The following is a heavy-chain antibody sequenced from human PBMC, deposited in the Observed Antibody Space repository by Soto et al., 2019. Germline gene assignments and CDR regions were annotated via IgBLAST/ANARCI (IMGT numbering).Heavy chain of an antibody. J-gene: IGHJ5*02. Sequence: EVQLLEYGGGLAQPGGSLRLSCAASGFPFNTYAMSWVRQAPGKGPEWVSAISESGDNAFYADSVQGRFTISRDNSYNILYLQMNSLRAEDTALYFCAKGGYIYGLDPWGQGNLVTVSS. CDR2: ISESGDNA. D-gene: IGHD5-18*01. CDR3: AKGGYIYGLDP. CDR1: GFPFNTYA. V-gene: IGHV3-23*01.